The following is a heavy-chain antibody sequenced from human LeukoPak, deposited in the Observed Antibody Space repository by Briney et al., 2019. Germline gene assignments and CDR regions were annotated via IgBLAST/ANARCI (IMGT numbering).Heavy chain of an antibody. Sequence: ASAKVSCKTSGYTFTIYGISWVRQAPGQGLEWMGWISPYNGNTKYAQKFQGRVTMTTDTSTSTGYLELRSLTSDDTAVYYCARVVGLNEWEPHYWGQGTLVTVSS. V-gene: IGHV1-18*01. CDR3: ARVVGLNEWEPHY. D-gene: IGHD1-26*01. CDR2: ISPYNGNT. CDR1: GYTFTIYG. J-gene: IGHJ4*02.